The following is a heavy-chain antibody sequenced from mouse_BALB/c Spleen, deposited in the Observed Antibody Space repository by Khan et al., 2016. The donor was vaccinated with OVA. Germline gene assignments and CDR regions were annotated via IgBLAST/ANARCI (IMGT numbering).Heavy chain of an antibody. V-gene: IGHV5-6*01. CDR1: GFTFSTYG. J-gene: IGHJ3*01. CDR2: VSTGGSYT. Sequence: EVELVESGGDLVKPGGSLKLSCAASGFTFSTYGMSWVRQAPDKRLEWVATVSTGGSYTYYPDSVKRRFTISRDNAKNTLYLQMSGLRSEDTAMFYCTRLAYYYGSEGFAYWGQGTLVTVSA. D-gene: IGHD1-1*01. CDR3: TRLAYYYGSEGFAY.